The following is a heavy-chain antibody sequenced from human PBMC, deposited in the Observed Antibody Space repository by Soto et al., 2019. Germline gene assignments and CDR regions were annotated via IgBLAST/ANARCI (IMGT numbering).Heavy chain of an antibody. J-gene: IGHJ6*02. D-gene: IGHD6-6*01. CDR1: GFSFSTYS. V-gene: IGHV3-48*02. CDR3: ARGGSSSENGMDV. Sequence: EVQLVESGGGLVQPGGSLRLSCAASGFSFSTYSMNWVRQAPGKGLEWVSYISSRSYTIYYVDSVKGRFTISRDNAKSSLYLQMNSLRDEDTAVYYCARGGSSSENGMDVWGQGTTVTVSS. CDR2: ISSRSYTI.